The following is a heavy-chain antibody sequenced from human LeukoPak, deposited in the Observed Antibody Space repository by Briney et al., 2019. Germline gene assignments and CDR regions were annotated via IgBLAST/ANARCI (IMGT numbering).Heavy chain of an antibody. D-gene: IGHD3-3*01. J-gene: IGHJ3*02. CDR1: GGSISSYY. Sequence: SETLSLTCTVSGGSISSYYWSWIRQPPGKGLEWIGYIYYSVSTNYNPSLKSRVTISVDTSKNQFSLKLSSVTAADTAVYYCARHVTAIFRGPPDPWGSDAFDIWGQGTMVTVSS. CDR2: IYYSVST. V-gene: IGHV4-59*08. CDR3: ARHVTAIFRGPPDPWGSDAFDI.